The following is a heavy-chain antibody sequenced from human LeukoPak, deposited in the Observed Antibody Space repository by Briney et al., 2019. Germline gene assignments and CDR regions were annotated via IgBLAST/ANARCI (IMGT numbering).Heavy chain of an antibody. D-gene: IGHD2-2*02. CDR3: ARVNAALYDY. CDR2: IYYSGST. J-gene: IGHJ4*02. CDR1: GGSISSYY. Sequence: SETLSLTCTVSGGSISSYYWSWIRQPPGKGPEWIGYIYYSGSTNYNPSLKSRVTISVDTSKNQFSLKLSSVTAADTAVYYCARVNAALYDYWGQGTLVTVSS. V-gene: IGHV4-59*01.